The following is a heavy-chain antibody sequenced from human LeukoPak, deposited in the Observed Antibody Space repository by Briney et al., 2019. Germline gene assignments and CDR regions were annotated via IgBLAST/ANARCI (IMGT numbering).Heavy chain of an antibody. J-gene: IGHJ4*02. D-gene: IGHD3-10*01. V-gene: IGHV3-30*02. CDR1: GFTFSSYG. Sequence: AGGSLRLPCAASGFTFSSYGMHWVRQAPGKGLEWVAFIRYDGSNKYYADSVKGRFTISRDNSKNTLYLQMNSLRAEDTAVYYCAKDQYYGSGSSVYYWGQGTLVTVSS. CDR3: AKDQYYGSGSSVYY. CDR2: IRYDGSNK.